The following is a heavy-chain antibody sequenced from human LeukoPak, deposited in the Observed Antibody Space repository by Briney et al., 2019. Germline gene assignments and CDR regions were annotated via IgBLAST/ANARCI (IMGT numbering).Heavy chain of an antibody. CDR2: ITSGSSYR. D-gene: IGHD6-13*01. V-gene: IGHV3-21*04. CDR1: GFTFSSYA. J-gene: IGHJ4*02. Sequence: GGSLRLSCAASGFTFSSYAMAWVRQAPGKGLEWVSSITSGSSYRFYADSVKGRFTISRDNAKNSLYLQMNSLRAEDTAVYYCARWNQQVGFDYWGQGTLVTVSS. CDR3: ARWNQQVGFDY.